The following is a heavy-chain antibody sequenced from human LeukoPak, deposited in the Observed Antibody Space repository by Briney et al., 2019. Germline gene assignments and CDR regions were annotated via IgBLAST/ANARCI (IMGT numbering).Heavy chain of an antibody. J-gene: IGHJ4*02. D-gene: IGHD2-2*01. V-gene: IGHV3-7*03. CDR2: IKPDGGEK. CDR3: AKDILPAGLFFDY. Sequence: PGGSLRLSCAASGFTFHTYWMSWVRQAPGKGLEWVANIKPDGGEKYYVDSVKGRFTISRDNAKNSLYLQMNSLRAEDTAVYYCAKDILPAGLFFDYWGQGTLVTVSS. CDR1: GFTFHTYW.